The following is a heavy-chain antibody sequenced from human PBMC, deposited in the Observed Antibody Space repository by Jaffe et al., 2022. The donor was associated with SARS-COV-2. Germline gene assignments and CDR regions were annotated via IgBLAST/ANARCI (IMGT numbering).Heavy chain of an antibody. CDR3: ARDGESSWYPSPSNWFDP. CDR2: ISYDGSNK. CDR1: GFTFSSYA. J-gene: IGHJ5*02. V-gene: IGHV3-30-3*01. Sequence: QVQLVESGGGVVQPGRSLRLSCAASGFTFSSYAMHWVRQAPGKGLEWVAVISYDGSNKYYADSVKGRFTISRDNSKNTLYLQMNSLRAEDTAVYYCARDGESSWYPSPSNWFDPWGQGTLVTVSS. D-gene: IGHD6-13*01.